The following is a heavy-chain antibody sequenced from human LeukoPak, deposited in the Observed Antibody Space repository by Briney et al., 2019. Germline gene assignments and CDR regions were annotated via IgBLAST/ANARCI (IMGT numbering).Heavy chain of an antibody. CDR3: ARRTTYYDYVWGSYRSPHYFDY. D-gene: IGHD3-16*02. CDR1: GGSVSDYY. V-gene: IGHV4-34*01. J-gene: IGHJ4*02. CDR2: INHSGST. Sequence: SETLSLTCTISGGSVSDYYWSWIRQSPGKGLEWIGEINHSGSTNYNPSLKSRVTISVDTSKNQFSLKLSSVTAADTAVYYCARRTTYYDYVWGSYRSPHYFDYWGQGTLVTVSS.